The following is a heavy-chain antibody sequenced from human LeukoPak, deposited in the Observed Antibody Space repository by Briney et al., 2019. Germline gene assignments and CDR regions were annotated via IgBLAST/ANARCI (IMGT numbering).Heavy chain of an antibody. CDR3: ARNHLGLGL. D-gene: IGHD3-16*01. CDR1: VYTFTTYE. J-gene: IGHJ4*02. Sequence: ASVKVSCKASVYTFTTYEIIWVRQAPGRGLEWMGWINTRNCNANHAHQLRGSVTMTTDTSTSTSYMELASLRFDDKAIYYCARNHLGLGLWGQGTLVTVSS. V-gene: IGHV1-18*01. CDR2: INTRNCNA.